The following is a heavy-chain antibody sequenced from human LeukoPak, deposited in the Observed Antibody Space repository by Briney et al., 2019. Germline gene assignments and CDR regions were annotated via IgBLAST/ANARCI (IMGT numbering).Heavy chain of an antibody. CDR2: IKQDGSEK. CDR1: GFTFSSYW. CDR3: AKDVERLDYFDY. Sequence: GGSLRLSCAASGFTFSSYWMSWVRQAPGKGLEWVANIKQDGSEKYYADSVKGRFTISRDNSKNTLYLQMNSLRAEDTAVYYCAKDVERLDYFDYCGQGTLVTVSS. V-gene: IGHV3-7*01. D-gene: IGHD3-9*01. J-gene: IGHJ4*02.